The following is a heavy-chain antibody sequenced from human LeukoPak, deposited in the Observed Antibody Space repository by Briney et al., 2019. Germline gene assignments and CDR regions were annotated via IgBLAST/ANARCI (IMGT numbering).Heavy chain of an antibody. J-gene: IGHJ4*02. CDR1: GGSISSSSYY. CDR2: IYYSGST. V-gene: IGHV4-39*01. CDR3: ARYDSGEFDN. Sequence: SSETLSLTCTVSGGSISSSSYYWGWIRQPPGKGLEWVGSIYYSGSTYYNPPLKSRVTISVDTSKNQFSLKLSSVTAADTAVYYCARYDSGEFDNWGQGTLVIVSS. D-gene: IGHD3-10*01.